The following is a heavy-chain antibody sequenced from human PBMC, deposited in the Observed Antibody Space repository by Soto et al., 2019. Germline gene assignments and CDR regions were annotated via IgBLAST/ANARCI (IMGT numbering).Heavy chain of an antibody. D-gene: IGHD5-18*01. J-gene: IGHJ4*02. CDR1: GGTFSSYA. Sequence: QVQLVQSGAEVKKPGSSVKVSCKASGGTFSSYAISWVRQAPGQGLEWMGGIIPIFGTANYAQKFQGRVTISADESPGTAYMELSSLRSEDTAVYSWASHRGVQLWSDWGQGTLVTVSS. V-gene: IGHV1-69*12. CDR3: ASHRGVQLWSD. CDR2: IIPIFGTA.